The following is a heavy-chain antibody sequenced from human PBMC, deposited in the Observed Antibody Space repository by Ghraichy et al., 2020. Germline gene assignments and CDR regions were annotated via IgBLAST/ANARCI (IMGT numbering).Heavy chain of an antibody. Sequence: SETLSLTCVVSGDSISSSDFYWGWVRQPPGKGLEWIGNIYFNGSPFYNPSLQSRVTMSVDTSKNQFSLHLSSVTAADTAVYYCARHMVRGPLNYWGRGTLVTVSS. CDR1: GDSISSSDFY. D-gene: IGHD3-10*01. V-gene: IGHV4-39*01. CDR3: ARHMVRGPLNY. CDR2: IYFNGSP. J-gene: IGHJ4*02.